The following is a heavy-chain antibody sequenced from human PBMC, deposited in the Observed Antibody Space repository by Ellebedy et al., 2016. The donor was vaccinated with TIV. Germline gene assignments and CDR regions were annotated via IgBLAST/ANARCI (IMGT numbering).Heavy chain of an antibody. Sequence: MPSETLSLTCAVYGGSFSGYYWSWIRQPPGKGLEWIGEINHSGSTNYNTSLKSRVTISVDTSKNQFSLTLSSVTAADTAVYYCAREVVVAALFDYWGQGTLVTVSS. J-gene: IGHJ4*02. CDR2: INHSGST. CDR1: GGSFSGYY. D-gene: IGHD2-15*01. V-gene: IGHV4-34*01. CDR3: AREVVVAALFDY.